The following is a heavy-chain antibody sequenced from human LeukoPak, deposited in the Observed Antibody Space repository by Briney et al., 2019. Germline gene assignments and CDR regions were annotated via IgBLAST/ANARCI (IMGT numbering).Heavy chain of an antibody. CDR2: ICWNGGSI. V-gene: IGHV3-9*03. CDR1: GLTFADYA. J-gene: IGHJ4*02. Sequence: GRSLRLSCAASGLTFADYAMHWGRQAPGKGLEWVSGICWNGGSIGYADSVKRRFTISRDNAKNSLYLQMNSLRAEDMALYYCAKASADLYFDYWGQRTLVTVSS. CDR3: AKASADLYFDY. D-gene: IGHD2-2*01.